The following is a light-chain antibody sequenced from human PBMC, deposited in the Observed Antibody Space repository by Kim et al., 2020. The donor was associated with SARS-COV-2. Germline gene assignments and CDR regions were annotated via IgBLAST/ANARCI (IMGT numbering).Light chain of an antibody. CDR1: QTIISAL. CDR2: GAS. V-gene: IGKV3-20*01. CDR3: QQYGTTPLT. Sequence: AAGDTPTLYVRATQTIISALLAVYQQRPGQAPRLLMSGASIRATGIPDRFSGSGSGTDFTLTISRLETDDFAVYYCQQYGTTPLTFGGGTKVDIK. J-gene: IGKJ4*01.